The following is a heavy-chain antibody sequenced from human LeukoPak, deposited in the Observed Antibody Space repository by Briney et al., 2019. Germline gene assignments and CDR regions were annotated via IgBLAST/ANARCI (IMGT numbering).Heavy chain of an antibody. CDR1: GYTFTSYY. V-gene: IGHV1-46*01. CDR3: AREGITGTLGLDY. J-gene: IGHJ4*02. CDR2: INPSGGST. Sequence: ASVKVSCKASGYTFTSYYTHWVRQAPGQGLEWMGIINPSGGSTSYAQKFQGRVTMTRDMSTSTVYMELSSLRSEDTAVYYCAREGITGTLGLDYWGQGTLVTVSS. D-gene: IGHD1-7*01.